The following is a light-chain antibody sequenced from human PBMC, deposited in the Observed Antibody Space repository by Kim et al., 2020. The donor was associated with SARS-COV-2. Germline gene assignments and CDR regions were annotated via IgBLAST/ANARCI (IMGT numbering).Light chain of an antibody. Sequence: CRTSQSRVYKGRNICLNWYQQRPGKSPRRLIYEASNRDSGVPDRFSGSGSGTDFTLNIRGVEAEDVGIYYCMQGKNWPFTFGHGTKVDIK. CDR2: EAS. CDR3: MQGKNWPFT. V-gene: IGKV2-30*01. CDR1: QSRVYKGRNIC. J-gene: IGKJ3*01.